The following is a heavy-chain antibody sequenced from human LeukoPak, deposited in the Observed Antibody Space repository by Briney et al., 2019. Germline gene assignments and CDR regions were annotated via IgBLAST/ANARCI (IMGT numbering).Heavy chain of an antibody. CDR1: GYSISSGYY. D-gene: IGHD4-11*01. J-gene: IGHJ4*02. V-gene: IGHV4-38-2*02. CDR2: IYHSGTT. Sequence: SETLSLTCTVSGYSISSGYYWGWIRQPPGKGLEWIGCIYHSGTTYYNVSLKSRVTMSVDTSKNQFSLKLNSVTAADTALYYCAREGYSNSFDYWGQGTLVTVSS. CDR3: AREGYSNSFDY.